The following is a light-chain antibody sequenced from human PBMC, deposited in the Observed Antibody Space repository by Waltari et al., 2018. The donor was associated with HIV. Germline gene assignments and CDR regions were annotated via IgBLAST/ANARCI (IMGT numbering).Light chain of an antibody. Sequence: QSALTQPASVSGSPGQSITIPCTGTSTHVGGYNRFSLYQQHPGKAPKLMIYEVSKRPSGVSNRFSGSKSGNTASLTISGLQAEDEADYYCCSYAGSSTYVVFGGGTKLTVL. J-gene: IGLJ2*01. V-gene: IGLV2-23*02. CDR2: EVS. CDR1: STHVGGYNR. CDR3: CSYAGSSTYVV.